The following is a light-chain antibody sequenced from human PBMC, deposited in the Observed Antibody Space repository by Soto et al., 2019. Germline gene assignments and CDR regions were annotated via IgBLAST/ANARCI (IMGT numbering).Light chain of an antibody. Sequence: QSVLTQPPSVSGAPGQRVTISCTGGSSNIGANYDVHWYQQLPGTAPKLLMYGNSDRPSGVPDRFSGSKSGTSASLAITGLQAEDEADYYCQSYDSSLSGVVFGGGTQLTVL. J-gene: IGLJ3*02. V-gene: IGLV1-40*01. CDR1: SSNIGANYD. CDR3: QSYDSSLSGVV. CDR2: GNS.